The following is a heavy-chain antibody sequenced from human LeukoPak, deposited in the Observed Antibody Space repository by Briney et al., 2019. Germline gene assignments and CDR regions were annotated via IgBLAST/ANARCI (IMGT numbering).Heavy chain of an antibody. CDR2: IYSSGST. J-gene: IGHJ3*02. D-gene: IGHD2-8*01. V-gene: IGHV4-61*02. CDR3: AGTATNGGAFDI. Sequence: SQTLSLTCTVSGDSTSSGSYYWSWIRQPAGKGLEWIGRIYSSGSTNYNPSLKSRVTISSDTSKNQFPLKLSSVTGADTAVYYCAGTATNGGAFDIWGQGTMVTVSS. CDR1: GDSTSSGSYY.